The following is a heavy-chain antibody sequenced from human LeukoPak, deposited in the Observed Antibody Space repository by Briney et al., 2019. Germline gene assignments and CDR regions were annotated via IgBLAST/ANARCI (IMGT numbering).Heavy chain of an antibody. CDR1: GFTFDDYA. D-gene: IGHD3-22*01. CDR3: AKGGDYYDSSGHRRQSGDFDY. V-gene: IGHV3-43D*03. Sequence: GGSLRLSCAASGFTFDDYAMHWVRQAPGKGLEWVSLISWDGGSTYYADSVKGRFTISRDNSKNSLYLQMNSLRAEDTALYYCAKGGDYYDSSGHRRQSGDFDYWGQGTLVTVSS. CDR2: ISWDGGST. J-gene: IGHJ4*02.